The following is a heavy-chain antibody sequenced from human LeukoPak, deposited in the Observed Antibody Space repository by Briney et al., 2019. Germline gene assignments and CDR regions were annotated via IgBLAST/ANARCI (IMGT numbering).Heavy chain of an antibody. CDR2: TYYRSKWYN. CDR1: GDSVSSNSAA. V-gene: IGHV6-1*01. CDR3: ARDFGAAAGDWFDP. J-gene: IGHJ5*02. D-gene: IGHD6-13*01. Sequence: SQTLSLTCAISGDSVSSNSAAWNWIRQSPSRGLEWLGRTYYRSKWYNDYAVSVKSRITINPDTSKNQFSLQLSSVTAADTAVYYCARDFGAAAGDWFDPWGQGTLVTVSS.